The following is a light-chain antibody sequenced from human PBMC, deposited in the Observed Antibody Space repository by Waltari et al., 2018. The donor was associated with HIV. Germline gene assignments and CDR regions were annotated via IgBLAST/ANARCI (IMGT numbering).Light chain of an antibody. Sequence: QSALTQPRSVSGSPGQSGTIPCTGTSSDVGDYNYVSWYQQHPAKAPKLMIFDVNKRPAGVPDRFSGSKSGNTASLTISGLQAEDEADYYCCSYADDYTWVFGGGTKLTVL. CDR1: SSDVGDYNY. J-gene: IGLJ3*02. V-gene: IGLV2-11*01. CDR2: DVN. CDR3: CSYADDYTWV.